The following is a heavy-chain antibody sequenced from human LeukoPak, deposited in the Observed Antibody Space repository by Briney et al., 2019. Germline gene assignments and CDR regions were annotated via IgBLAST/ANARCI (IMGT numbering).Heavy chain of an antibody. CDR3: ARGQDSSGWYGAFDI. CDR1: GFTVSSDY. Sequence: GGSLRLSCAASGFTVSSDYMSWVRQAPGKGLEWVSVIYSGGSTYYADSVKGRFTISRDNSKNTLYLQMNSLRAEDTAVYYCARGQDSSGWYGAFDIWGQGTMVTVSS. V-gene: IGHV3-53*01. J-gene: IGHJ3*02. D-gene: IGHD6-19*01. CDR2: IYSGGST.